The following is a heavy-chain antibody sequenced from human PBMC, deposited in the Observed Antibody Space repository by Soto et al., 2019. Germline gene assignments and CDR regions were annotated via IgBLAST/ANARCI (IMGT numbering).Heavy chain of an antibody. Sequence: EVQLVESGGGLVQPGRSLRLSCVASGFTFDDYAMHWVRQAPGKGLEWVSSVSWNSVSVGYADSVKGRFTISRDNGENTLYLQMNSLKTEYTAMYYCAKDVSSGWYTGGGRFDPWGQGTLGTVSS. CDR1: GFTFDDYA. D-gene: IGHD6-19*01. CDR2: VSWNSVSV. CDR3: AKDVSSGWYTGGGRFDP. J-gene: IGHJ5*02. V-gene: IGHV3-9*01.